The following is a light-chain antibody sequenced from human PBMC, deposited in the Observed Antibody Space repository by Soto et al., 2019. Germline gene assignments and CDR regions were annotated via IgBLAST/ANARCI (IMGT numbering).Light chain of an antibody. J-gene: IGKJ2*01. CDR2: DAS. Sequence: EIVMTQSPPTLSVSPGERATLSCRASQSVSSNLAWYQQKPGQAPSLLIYDASTRATGVPARFSGSASGTEFILAISRLQSDDFAVYYSQHYKDWPPFTFGQGTKLQIK. CDR3: QHYKDWPPFT. CDR1: QSVSSN. V-gene: IGKV3-15*01.